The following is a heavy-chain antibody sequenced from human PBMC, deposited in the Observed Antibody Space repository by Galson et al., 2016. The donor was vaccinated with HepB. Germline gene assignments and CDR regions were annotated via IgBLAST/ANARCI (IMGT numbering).Heavy chain of an antibody. CDR1: GYPYISYG. D-gene: IGHD4-17*01. J-gene: IGHJ6*02. V-gene: IGHV1-2*02. CDR3: ARDYGDNSFYGMDV. CDR2: LNPSTGVS. Sequence: SVKVSCKASGYPYISYGINWVRQAPGQGLQWMGWLNPSTGVSNLAPKFQGRVTTTRDTSISTAYMELGSLTSDDTAVYYCARDYGDNSFYGMDVWGQGTTVTVSS.